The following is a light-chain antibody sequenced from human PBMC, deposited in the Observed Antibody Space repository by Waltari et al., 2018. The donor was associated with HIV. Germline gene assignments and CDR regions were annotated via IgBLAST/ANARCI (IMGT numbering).Light chain of an antibody. Sequence: DIVMTQSPDSLALSLGERATSNCNSSQSVLSSPDNNNCLVWYQQKQGQPPKLLISWAATGEFVVPDLFRGSGSGKDFTLTISSLQAEDVAVYYGQQCYATRLTFGGGTKVEIK. CDR2: WAA. J-gene: IGKJ4*01. CDR3: QQCYATRLT. V-gene: IGKV4-1*01. CDR1: QSVLSSPDNNNC.